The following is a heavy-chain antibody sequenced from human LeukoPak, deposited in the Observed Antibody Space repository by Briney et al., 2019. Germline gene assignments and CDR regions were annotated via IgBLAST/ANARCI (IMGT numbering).Heavy chain of an antibody. CDR1: GFTFSDYY. CDR3: ALGSSWDFPTVWFDP. J-gene: IGHJ5*02. CDR2: ISSSGSTI. D-gene: IGHD6-13*01. Sequence: GGSLRLSCAASGFTFSDYYMSWIRQAPGKGLEWVSYISSSGSTIYYADSVKGRFTISRDNAKNSLYLQMNSLRAEDTAVYYCALGSSWDFPTVWFDPWGQGTLVTVSS. V-gene: IGHV3-11*04.